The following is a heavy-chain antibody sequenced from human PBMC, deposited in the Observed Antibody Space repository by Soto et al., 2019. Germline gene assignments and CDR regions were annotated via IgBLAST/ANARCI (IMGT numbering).Heavy chain of an antibody. J-gene: IGHJ6*02. CDR3: ARRNYFYALDV. Sequence: SETLALTCAFSGGSFSGYYWGGVRQPPGKGLEWVGEINYSGSTNYNPSLKRRVTISVDTSKNQVSLKVTSVTAAGTAMYYCARRNYFYALDVWGQGTTVTVSS. V-gene: IGHV4-34*01. CDR2: INYSGST. CDR1: GGSFSGYY.